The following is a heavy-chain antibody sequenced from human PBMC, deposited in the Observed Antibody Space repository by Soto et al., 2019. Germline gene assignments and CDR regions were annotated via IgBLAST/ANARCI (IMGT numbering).Heavy chain of an antibody. CDR3: ARGTDIVVTLVRDWFDP. Sequence: SQTLSLTCAISGDSVSSYSAASNWIRRSPSRGLEWLGRTYYRSKWYNDYAVSVKSRITINPDTSKNQFSLQLNSVTPEDTAVYYCARGTDIVVTLVRDWFDPWGQGTLVTVS. CDR1: GDSVSSYSAA. CDR2: TYYRSKWYN. J-gene: IGHJ5*02. D-gene: IGHD2-2*01. V-gene: IGHV6-1*01.